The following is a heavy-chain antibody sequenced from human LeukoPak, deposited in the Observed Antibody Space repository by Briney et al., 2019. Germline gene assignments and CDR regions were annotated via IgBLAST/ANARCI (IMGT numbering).Heavy chain of an antibody. CDR1: GGSISSSSYY. CDR3: ARDGYSYGETPGD. J-gene: IGHJ4*02. CDR2: IYYSGST. V-gene: IGHV4-39*07. D-gene: IGHD5-18*01. Sequence: SETLSLTCTVSGGSISSSSYYWGWIRQPPGKGLEWIGSIYYSGSTYYNPSLKSRVTISVDTSKNQFSLKLSSVTAADTAVYYCARDGYSYGETPGDWGQGTLVTVSS.